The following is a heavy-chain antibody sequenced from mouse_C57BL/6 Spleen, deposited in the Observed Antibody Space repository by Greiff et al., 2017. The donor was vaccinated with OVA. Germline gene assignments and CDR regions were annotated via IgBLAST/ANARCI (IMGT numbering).Heavy chain of an antibody. CDR3: ARRYDYDDAMDY. D-gene: IGHD2-4*01. Sequence: QVQLQQPGAELVRPGSSVKLSCKASGYTFTSYWMHWVKQRPIQGLEWIGNIDPSDSETHYNQKFKGKATLTVDKSSSTAYMQLSSLTSEDSAVYYGARRYDYDDAMDYWGQGTSVTVSS. CDR2: IDPSDSET. V-gene: IGHV1-52*01. CDR1: GYTFTSYW. J-gene: IGHJ4*01.